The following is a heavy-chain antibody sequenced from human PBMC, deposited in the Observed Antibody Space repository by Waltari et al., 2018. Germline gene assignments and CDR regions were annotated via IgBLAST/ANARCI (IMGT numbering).Heavy chain of an antibody. CDR2: INHSGST. J-gene: IGHJ4*02. CDR3: ARASYDYVWGSYRTTHFDY. V-gene: IGHV4-34*01. Sequence: QVQLQQWGAGLLKPSETLSLTCAVYGGSFSGYYWRWIRQPPGKGLEWIGEINHSGSTNYNPSLKSRVTISVDTSKNQFSLKLSSVTAADTAVYYCARASYDYVWGSYRTTHFDYWGQGTLVTVSS. CDR1: GGSFSGYY. D-gene: IGHD3-16*02.